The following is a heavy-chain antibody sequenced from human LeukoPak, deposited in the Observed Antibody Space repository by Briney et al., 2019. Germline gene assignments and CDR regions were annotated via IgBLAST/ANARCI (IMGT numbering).Heavy chain of an antibody. J-gene: IGHJ6*03. CDR1: GGSFSGYY. CDR2: INHSGST. CDR3: ARGQGYWQEDYYYMDV. D-gene: IGHD2-8*02. V-gene: IGHV4-34*01. Sequence: SETLSLTCAVYGGSFSGYYWSWIRQPPGKGLEWIGEINHSGSTNYNPSLKSRVTISVDTSKNQFSLKLSSVTAADTAVYYCARGQGYWQEDYYYMDVWSKGTTVTISS.